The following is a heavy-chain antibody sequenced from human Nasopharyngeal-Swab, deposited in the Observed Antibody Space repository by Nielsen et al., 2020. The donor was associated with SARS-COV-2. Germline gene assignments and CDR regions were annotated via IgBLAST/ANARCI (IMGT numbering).Heavy chain of an antibody. CDR3: ARGRADDSSGYLIGRLITDDAFDI. J-gene: IGHJ3*02. CDR2: IWYDGSNK. Sequence: WIRQPPGKGLGWVAVIWYDGSNKYYADSVKGRFTISRDNSKNTLYLQMNSLRAEDTAVYYCARGRADDSSGYLIGRLITDDAFDIWGQGTMVTVSS. D-gene: IGHD3-22*01. V-gene: IGHV3-33*01.